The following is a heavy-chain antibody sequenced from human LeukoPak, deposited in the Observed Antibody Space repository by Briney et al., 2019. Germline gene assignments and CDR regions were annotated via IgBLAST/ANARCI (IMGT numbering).Heavy chain of an antibody. J-gene: IGHJ4*02. Sequence: GGSLRLSCAASGFTFSSYAMHWVRQAPGQELEWVAAISYDGSNKYYADSVQGRFTISRDNSKNTLYLQMNSLRAEDTAVYYCAREAAMVNFDYWGQGTLVTVSS. V-gene: IGHV3-30*04. D-gene: IGHD5-18*01. CDR1: GFTFSSYA. CDR3: AREAAMVNFDY. CDR2: ISYDGSNK.